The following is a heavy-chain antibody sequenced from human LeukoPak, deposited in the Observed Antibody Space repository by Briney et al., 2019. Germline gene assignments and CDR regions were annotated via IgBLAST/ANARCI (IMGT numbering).Heavy chain of an antibody. V-gene: IGHV1-2*02. CDR3: ARDRGGYLDAFDI. CDR1: GYTFTGYY. Sequence: GASVKVSCKTSGYTFTGYYIHWVRQAPGQGLEWMGWSNPNSGGTKYAQKFQGRVTMTRDTSISTAYMELSRLRSDDMAVYYCARDRGGYLDAFDIWGQGTMVTVSS. CDR2: SNPNSGGT. D-gene: IGHD3-22*01. J-gene: IGHJ3*02.